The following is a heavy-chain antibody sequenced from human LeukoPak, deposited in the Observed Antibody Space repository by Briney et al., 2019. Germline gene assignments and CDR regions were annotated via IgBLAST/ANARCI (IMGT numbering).Heavy chain of an antibody. CDR2: INHSGST. CDR3: ASGYCSSTSCYTDGLDY. V-gene: IGHV4-34*01. CDR1: GDSIDSYY. Sequence: SETLSLTCSVSGDSIDSYYWSWIRQPPGKGLEWIGEINHSGSTNYNPSLKSRVTISVDTSKNQFSLKLSSVTAADTAVYYCASGYCSSTSCYTDGLDYWGQGTLVTVSS. D-gene: IGHD2-2*02. J-gene: IGHJ4*02.